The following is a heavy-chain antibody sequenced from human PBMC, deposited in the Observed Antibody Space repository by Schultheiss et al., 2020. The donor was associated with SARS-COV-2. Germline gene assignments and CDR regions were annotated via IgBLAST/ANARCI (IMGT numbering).Heavy chain of an antibody. J-gene: IGHJ4*02. CDR2: IYHSGST. Sequence: SETLSLTCAVYGGSFSGYYWSWVRQPPGKGLEWIGEIYHSGSTNYNPSLKSRVTISVDKSKNQFSLKLSSVTAADTAVYYCARTIIEQQLVLVYYFDYWGQGTLVTVSS. CDR3: ARTIIEQQLVLVYYFDY. D-gene: IGHD6-13*01. CDR1: GGSFSGYY. V-gene: IGHV4-34*01.